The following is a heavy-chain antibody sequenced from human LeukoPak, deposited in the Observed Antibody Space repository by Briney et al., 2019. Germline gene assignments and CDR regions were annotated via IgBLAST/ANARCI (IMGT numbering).Heavy chain of an antibody. V-gene: IGHV3-33*01. CDR2: IWYDGSNK. CDR1: GFTFSSYG. Sequence: GGSLRLSCAASGFTFSSYGMHWVRQAPGKGLEWVAVIWYDGSNKYYADSVKGRFTISRDNSKNTLYLQMNSLRAEDTAVYYCARDGSWGYFDYWGQGTLVTVSS. D-gene: IGHD6-13*01. CDR3: ARDGSWGYFDY. J-gene: IGHJ4*02.